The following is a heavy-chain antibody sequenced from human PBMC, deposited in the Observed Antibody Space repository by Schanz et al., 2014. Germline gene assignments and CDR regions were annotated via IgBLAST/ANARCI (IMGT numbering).Heavy chain of an antibody. V-gene: IGHV3-7*01. D-gene: IGHD3-3*01. CDR3: ARVGGTYYDFWSGVPPTVMHDGFDI. J-gene: IGHJ3*02. CDR1: GFAFDTYW. Sequence: EVQLVESGGCLVQPGGSLRLSCAASGFAFDTYWMSWVRQAPGKGLEWVANIKHDGSEKYYVDSVKGRFTISRDNAKNSMYLEMNSLRAEDTAVFYCARVGGTYYDFWSGVPPTVMHDGFDIWGQGTMVTVS. CDR2: IKHDGSEK.